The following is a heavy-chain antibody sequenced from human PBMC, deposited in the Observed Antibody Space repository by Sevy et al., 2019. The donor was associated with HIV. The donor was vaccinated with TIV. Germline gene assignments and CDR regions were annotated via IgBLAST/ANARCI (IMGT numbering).Heavy chain of an antibody. CDR2: IFRSGDVT. D-gene: IGHD3-22*01. V-gene: IGHV3-23*01. Sequence: GGSLRLSCTGSVFTFSNYAMNWVRQAPGKGLEWVSTIFRSGDVTYYADSVKGRFTISRDNSRNTLFLQMKSLRAEDTAVYYCAGARYDSSGSFDAFDIWGQGTMVTVSS. CDR1: VFTFSNYA. CDR3: AGARYDSSGSFDAFDI. J-gene: IGHJ3*02.